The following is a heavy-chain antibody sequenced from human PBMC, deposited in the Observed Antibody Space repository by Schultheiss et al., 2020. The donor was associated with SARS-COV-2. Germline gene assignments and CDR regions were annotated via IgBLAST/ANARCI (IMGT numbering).Heavy chain of an antibody. CDR3: TRDASVEYSYGFFTPKYYYYGMDV. CDR2: ISSSSSYI. Sequence: GGSLRLSCAASGFTFSSYSMNWVRQAPGKGLEWVSSISSSSSYIYYADSVKGRFTISRDNAKNSLYLQMNSLRAEDTAVYYCTRDASVEYSYGFFTPKYYYYGMDVWGQGTTVTVSS. D-gene: IGHD5-18*01. J-gene: IGHJ6*02. V-gene: IGHV3-21*01. CDR1: GFTFSSYS.